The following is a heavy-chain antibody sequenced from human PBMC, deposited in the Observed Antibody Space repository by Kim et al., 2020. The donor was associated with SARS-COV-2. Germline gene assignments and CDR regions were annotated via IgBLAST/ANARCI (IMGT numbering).Heavy chain of an antibody. CDR3: AKNSGSTVES. Sequence: GGSLRLSCAASGFTFKDYTMRWVRQAPGKGLEWVSIISRDRSETHYVDSVKGRFTISRDNRKNSLYLQMDSLTTDDTALYYCAKNSGSTVESWGWGTLIT. D-gene: IGHD6-19*01. CDR1: GFTFKDYT. V-gene: IGHV3-43*01. CDR2: ISRDRSET. J-gene: IGHJ4*02.